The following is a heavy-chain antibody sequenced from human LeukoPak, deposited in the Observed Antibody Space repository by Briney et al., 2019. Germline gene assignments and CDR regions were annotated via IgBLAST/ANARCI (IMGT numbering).Heavy chain of an antibody. V-gene: IGHV3-30*02. D-gene: IGHD5-12*01. Sequence: RTGGSLRLSCAASGFTFSSYGMHWVRQAPGKGLEWVAFIRYDGSNKYYADSVKGRFTISRDNSKNTLYLQMNSLRAEDTAVYYCAKEGSAAGGYDDAFDIWGQGTMVTVSS. J-gene: IGHJ3*02. CDR1: GFTFSSYG. CDR2: IRYDGSNK. CDR3: AKEGSAAGGYDDAFDI.